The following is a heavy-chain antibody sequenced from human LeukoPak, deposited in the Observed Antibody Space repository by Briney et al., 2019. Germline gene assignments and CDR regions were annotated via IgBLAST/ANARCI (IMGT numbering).Heavy chain of an antibody. V-gene: IGHV4-39*01. CDR3: AKQPHAFDNWFDP. D-gene: IGHD3-10*01. J-gene: IGHJ5*02. CDR1: GGSISSSSYY. CDR2: IYYRGIT. Sequence: PSETLSLTCTVSGGSISSSSYYWGWIRQAPGKGLEWIGNIYYRGITYYNPSLKSRVTISVDTSKNQFSLKLSSATAADTAVYYCAKQPHAFDNWFDPWGQGTLVTVSS.